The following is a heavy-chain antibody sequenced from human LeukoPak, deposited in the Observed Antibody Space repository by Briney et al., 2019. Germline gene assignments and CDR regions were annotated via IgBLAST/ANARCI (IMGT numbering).Heavy chain of an antibody. D-gene: IGHD3-10*01. Sequence: AASVKVSCKASGYTFTSYAMHWVRQAPGQRLEWMGWINAGNGNTKYSQKFQGRVTITRDTSASTAYMELSSLRSEDTAVYYCARESYYGSGSYYIAYYYYGMDVWGQGTTVTVSS. CDR2: INAGNGNT. CDR1: GYTFTSYA. V-gene: IGHV1-3*01. CDR3: ARESYYGSGSYYIAYYYYGMDV. J-gene: IGHJ6*02.